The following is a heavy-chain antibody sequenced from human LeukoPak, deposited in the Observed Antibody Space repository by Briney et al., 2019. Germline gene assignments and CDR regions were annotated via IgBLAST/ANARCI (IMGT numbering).Heavy chain of an antibody. D-gene: IGHD6-13*01. CDR2: ISYDGSNK. CDR1: GFTFSSYG. V-gene: IGHV3-30*18. Sequence: GGSLRLSCAASGFTFSSYGMHWVRQAPGKGLEWVAVISYDGSNKYYADSVKGRFTISRDNSKNTLYLQMNSLRAEDTAVYYCAKDEGPAAYGDYLGYWGQGTLVTVSS. CDR3: AKDEGPAAYGDYLGY. J-gene: IGHJ4*02.